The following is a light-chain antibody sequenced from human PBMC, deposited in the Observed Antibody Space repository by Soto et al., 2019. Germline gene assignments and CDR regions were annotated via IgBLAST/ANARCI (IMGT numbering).Light chain of an antibody. CDR1: QSVSSSY. CDR2: GAS. Sequence: EIVLTQSPGTLSLSPGERATLSCRASQSVSSSYLAWYQQKTGQAPRLLIYGASSRATGIPHRFSGSGSGTDFSLTISRLEPEDFAVFYCQQYCSSSLYTFGQGTKLEIK. CDR3: QQYCSSSLYT. V-gene: IGKV3-20*01. J-gene: IGKJ2*01.